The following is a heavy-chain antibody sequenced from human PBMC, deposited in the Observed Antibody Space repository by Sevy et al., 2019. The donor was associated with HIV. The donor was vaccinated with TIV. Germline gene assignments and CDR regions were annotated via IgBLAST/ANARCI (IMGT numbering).Heavy chain of an antibody. Sequence: GGSLRLSCAASGFTFSSYSMNWVRQAPGKGLEWVSSISRSSSYINYADSVKGRFTISRDNAKNSLYLQMNSLRAEDTAVYYCARSPSGPPSYDYYYYGMDVWGQGTTVTVSS. CDR1: GFTFSSYS. D-gene: IGHD3-3*01. CDR2: ISRSSSYI. J-gene: IGHJ6*02. CDR3: ARSPSGPPSYDYYYYGMDV. V-gene: IGHV3-21*06.